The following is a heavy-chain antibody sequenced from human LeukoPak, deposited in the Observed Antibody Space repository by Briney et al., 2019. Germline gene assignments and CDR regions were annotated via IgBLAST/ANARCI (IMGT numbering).Heavy chain of an antibody. CDR1: GFTFSSYA. Sequence: GSLRLSCAASGFTFSSYAMSWVRQAPGKGLEWVSVISGSGGSTYYADSVKGRFTISRDNSKNTLYLQMSSLRPEDTAVYYCAKGSTYSGSLADYWGQGTLVTVSS. V-gene: IGHV3-23*01. J-gene: IGHJ4*02. CDR2: ISGSGGST. D-gene: IGHD1-26*01. CDR3: AKGSTYSGSLADY.